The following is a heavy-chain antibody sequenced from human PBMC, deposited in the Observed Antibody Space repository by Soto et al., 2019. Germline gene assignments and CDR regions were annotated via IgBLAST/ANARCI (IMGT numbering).Heavy chain of an antibody. CDR1: GWSLSRYY. CDR3: ARRYSSSFDY. V-gene: IGHV4-59*08. J-gene: IGHJ4*02. Sequence: SETLSLTCPLSGWSLSRYYWSLIRQPPGKGLEWIGYIYYSGSTNYNPSLKSRVTISVDTSKNQFSLKLSSVTAADTAVYYCARRYSSSFDYWGQGTLVTVSS. D-gene: IGHD6-13*01. CDR2: IYYSGST.